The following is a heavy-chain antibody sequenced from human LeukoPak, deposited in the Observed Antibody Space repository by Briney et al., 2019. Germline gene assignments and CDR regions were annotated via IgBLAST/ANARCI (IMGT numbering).Heavy chain of an antibody. CDR1: GFTFSSYA. CDR3: ARGDFREDLVVDY. D-gene: IGHD3-3*01. Sequence: GALRLSCSASGFTFSSYAMHWGRQAPGQGLGGGAVISYDGSNKYYADSVKGRFTISRDNSKNTLYLQMNSLRAEDTAVYYCARGDFREDLVVDYWGQGTLVTVSS. J-gene: IGHJ4*02. V-gene: IGHV3-30-3*01. CDR2: ISYDGSNK.